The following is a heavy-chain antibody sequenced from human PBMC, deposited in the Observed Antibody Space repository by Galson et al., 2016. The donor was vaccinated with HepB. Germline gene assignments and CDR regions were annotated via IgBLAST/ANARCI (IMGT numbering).Heavy chain of an antibody. J-gene: IGHJ4*02. D-gene: IGHD6-19*01. CDR1: GFTFTNYA. CDR2: ITGSDGST. V-gene: IGHV3-23*01. Sequence: SLRLSCAASGFTFTNYAMSWVRQAPGKGLEWVSGITGSDGSTRYADSVKGRFIISRDNSKNTLYLQMDCLRAEDTAVYYCAKGSNGWTKFIDFWGQGTLVTVSS. CDR3: AKGSNGWTKFIDF.